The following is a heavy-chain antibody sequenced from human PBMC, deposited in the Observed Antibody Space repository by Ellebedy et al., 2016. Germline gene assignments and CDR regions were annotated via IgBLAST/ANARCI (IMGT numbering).Heavy chain of an antibody. V-gene: IGHV1-3*01. CDR3: ARGGAVAAWMSFDY. J-gene: IGHJ4*02. D-gene: IGHD6-19*01. Sequence: KFQGRVTITRDTSASTAYMELSSLRSEDTAVYYCARGGAVAAWMSFDYWGQGTLVTVSS.